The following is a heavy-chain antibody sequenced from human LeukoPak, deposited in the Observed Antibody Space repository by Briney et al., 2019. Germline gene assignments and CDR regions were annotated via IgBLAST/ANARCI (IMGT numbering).Heavy chain of an antibody. V-gene: IGHV3-30-3*01. J-gene: IGHJ3*02. Sequence: PGRSLRLSCAASGFTFSSYAMHWVRQAPGKGLEWVAVISYDGSNKYYADSVKGRFTISRDNSKNTLYLQMNSLRAEDTAVYYCAREHTSITMTVVVNAFDIWGQGTMVTVSS. CDR1: GFTFSSYA. D-gene: IGHD3-22*01. CDR3: AREHTSITMTVVVNAFDI. CDR2: ISYDGSNK.